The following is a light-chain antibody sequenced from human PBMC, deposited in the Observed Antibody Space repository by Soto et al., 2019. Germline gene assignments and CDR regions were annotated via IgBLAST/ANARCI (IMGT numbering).Light chain of an antibody. CDR2: DAS. Sequence: EIVLTQSPATLSLSPGERATLSCRASQSVSSYLAWYQQKPGQAPRRLIYDASNRATGIPARFSGSGSGTDFTLTISSLEPEDSAVYYCQQRSNWPPTFGQGTKLEIK. V-gene: IGKV3-11*01. J-gene: IGKJ2*01. CDR3: QQRSNWPPT. CDR1: QSVSSY.